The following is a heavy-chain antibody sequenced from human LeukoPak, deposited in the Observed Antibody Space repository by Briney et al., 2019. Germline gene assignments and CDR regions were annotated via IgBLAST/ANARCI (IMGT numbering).Heavy chain of an antibody. CDR2: ISSSSSTI. J-gene: IGHJ6*02. Sequence: GGSLRLSCAVSGFTFSSYGMHWVRQAPGKGLEWVSYISSSSSTIYYADSVKGRFTISRDNAKNSLYLQMNSLRAEDTAVYYCARDQTHYYYGMDVWGQGTTVTVSS. CDR3: ARDQTHYYYGMDV. V-gene: IGHV3-48*04. CDR1: GFTFSSYG.